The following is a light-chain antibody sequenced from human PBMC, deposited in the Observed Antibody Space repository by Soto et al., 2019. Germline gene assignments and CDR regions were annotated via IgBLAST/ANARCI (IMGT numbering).Light chain of an antibody. CDR3: AAWDDILNGVL. J-gene: IGLJ2*01. V-gene: IGLV1-44*01. Sequence: QSVLTQPPSASGTPGQRVTISCSGSSSNIGSNPVHWYQQVPGTAPKLLIHNNNQRPSGVPARFSGSKSGTSASLAISGLQSEDEADYYCAAWDDILNGVLFGGGTKVTVL. CDR1: SSNIGSNP. CDR2: NNN.